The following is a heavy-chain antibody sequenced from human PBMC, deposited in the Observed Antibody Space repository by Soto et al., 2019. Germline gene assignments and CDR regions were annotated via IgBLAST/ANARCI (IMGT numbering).Heavy chain of an antibody. Sequence: GESLKISCKTSGYSFNSHWIAWVRQMPGKGLEWMGIIYPSDSNIIYRPSFQGQVTISVDKSISTAYPQWSSLKASDTATYYCARQDYSNYRGRMDVWGQGTTATVSS. D-gene: IGHD2-2*01. CDR3: ARQDYSNYRGRMDV. CDR1: GYSFNSHW. CDR2: IYPSDSNI. J-gene: IGHJ6*02. V-gene: IGHV5-51*01.